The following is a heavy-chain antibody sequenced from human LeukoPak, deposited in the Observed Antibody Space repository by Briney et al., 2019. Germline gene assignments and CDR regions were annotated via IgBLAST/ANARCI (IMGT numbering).Heavy chain of an antibody. D-gene: IGHD3-10*01. CDR1: GGSISSYY. CDR3: ARWGSPFGELYVRYFDY. CDR2: IYYSGST. V-gene: IGHV4-59*08. J-gene: IGHJ4*02. Sequence: TSETLSLTCTVSGGSISSYYWSWIRQPPGKGLEWIGYIYYSGSTNYNPSLKSRVTISVDTSKNQFSLKLSSVTAADTAVYYCARWGSPFGELYVRYFDYWGQGTLVTVSS.